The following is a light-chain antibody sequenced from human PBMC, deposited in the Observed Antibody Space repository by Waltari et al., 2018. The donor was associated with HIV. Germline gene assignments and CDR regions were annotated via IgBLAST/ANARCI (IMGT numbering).Light chain of an antibody. J-gene: IGKJ2*01. V-gene: IGKV4-1*01. CDR1: ESVYWAVSKKNY. CDR2: WAS. CDR3: QQYYSYPQN. Sequence: IVIAKYLTSLAVSMADRAAINCKSSESVYWAVSKKNYLAWYQQKPGQPPRLLFNWASSRQSGVPDRFRGSGSGTDCTLTINILQAEDVAVYYCQQYYSYPQNFGQGTKLEIK.